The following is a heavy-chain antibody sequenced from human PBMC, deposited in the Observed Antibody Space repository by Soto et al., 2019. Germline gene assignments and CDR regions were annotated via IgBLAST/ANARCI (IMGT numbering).Heavy chain of an antibody. CDR2: IGTAGDT. V-gene: IGHV3-13*04. D-gene: IGHD3-22*01. J-gene: IGHJ4*02. Sequence: GGSLRLSCSASGFTFSSYDMHWVRQGPGKGLEWVSAIGTAGDTNYAGSVKGRFTISRENAKNSLYLQMNSLRAGDTAIYFCARAIAPTLFDYWGQGTWVTVSS. CDR3: ARAIAPTLFDY. CDR1: GFTFSSYD.